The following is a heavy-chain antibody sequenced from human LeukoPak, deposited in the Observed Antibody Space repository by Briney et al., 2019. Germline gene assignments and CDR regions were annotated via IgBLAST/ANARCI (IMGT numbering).Heavy chain of an antibody. Sequence: ASVKVSCKVSGYTLTELSMHWVRQAPGKGLEWMGGFDPEDGETIYAQKFQGRVTMTEDTSTDTAYMELSSLRSGDTAVYYCATSSSSWSPQFDYWGQGTLITVSS. D-gene: IGHD6-13*01. CDR2: FDPEDGET. V-gene: IGHV1-24*01. J-gene: IGHJ4*02. CDR1: GYTLTELS. CDR3: ATSSSSWSPQFDY.